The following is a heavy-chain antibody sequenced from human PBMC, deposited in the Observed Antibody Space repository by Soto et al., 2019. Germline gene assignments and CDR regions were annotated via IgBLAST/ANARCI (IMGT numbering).Heavy chain of an antibody. CDR3: AIPRGARYYDILTGYFENWFDP. Sequence: SVKVSCKASGGTFSSYAISWVRRAPGQGLEWMGGTIPIFGTANYAQKFQGRVTITADESTSTAYMELRSLRSEDTAVYYCAIPRGARYYDILTGYFENWFDPWGQGTLVTVSS. D-gene: IGHD3-9*01. V-gene: IGHV1-69*13. CDR1: GGTFSSYA. J-gene: IGHJ5*02. CDR2: TIPIFGTA.